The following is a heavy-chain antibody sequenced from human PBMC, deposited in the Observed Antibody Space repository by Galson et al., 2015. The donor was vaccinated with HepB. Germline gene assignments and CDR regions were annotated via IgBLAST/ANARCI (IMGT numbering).Heavy chain of an antibody. J-gene: IGHJ4*02. D-gene: IGHD3-16*01. CDR2: ISANDGGT. V-gene: IGHV3-23*01. Sequence: LRLSCAGSGFIFSGHGMTWVRQAPRQGLEWVSTISANDGGTNYAATVKGRFTISRDNSTNTLYLQMNRIRVEDAAIYYCATRWGGHLGPPFDVWGQGNLVTVSS. CDR1: GFIFSGHG. CDR3: ATRWGGHLGPPFDV.